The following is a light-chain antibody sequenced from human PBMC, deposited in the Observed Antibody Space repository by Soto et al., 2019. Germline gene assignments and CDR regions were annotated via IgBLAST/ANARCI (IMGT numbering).Light chain of an antibody. V-gene: IGKV3-20*01. CDR3: QQYASSPVYT. J-gene: IGKJ2*01. Sequence: EIVLTQSPGTLSLSPGERATLSCRASQIFSSSYLAWYQQKPGQAPRLLIYGASSRATGIPDRFSGSGSGTDFTLTIRRLEPEDFAVYYCQQYASSPVYTFGQGTKLEIK. CDR1: QIFSSSY. CDR2: GAS.